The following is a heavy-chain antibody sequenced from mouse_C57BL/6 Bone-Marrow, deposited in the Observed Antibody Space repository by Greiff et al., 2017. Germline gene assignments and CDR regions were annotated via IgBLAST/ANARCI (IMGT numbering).Heavy chain of an antibody. CDR1: GFTFSDYG. V-gene: IGHV5-17*01. CDR2: ISSGSSTI. CDR3: ARRGDPLNYFDY. D-gene: IGHD3-3*01. Sequence: EVMLVESGGGLVKPGGSLKLSCAASGFTFSDYGMHWVRQAPEKGLEWVAYISSGSSTIYYADTVKGRFTISRDNAKNTLFLQMTSLRSEDTAMYYGARRGDPLNYFDYWGQGTTLTVSS. J-gene: IGHJ2*01.